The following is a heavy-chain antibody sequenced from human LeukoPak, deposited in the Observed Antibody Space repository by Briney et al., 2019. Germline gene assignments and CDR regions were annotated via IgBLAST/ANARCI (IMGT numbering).Heavy chain of an antibody. V-gene: IGHV4-38-2*01. D-gene: IGHD2-8*01. CDR2: IYHSGGT. Sequence: SETLSLTCAVSGYSISSGYYWGWIRQPPGKGLEWIGSIYHSGGTYYNPSLKSRVTISVDTSKNQFSLKLSSVTAADTAVYYCASGVRNDLNFDYWGQGTLVTVSS. J-gene: IGHJ4*02. CDR1: GYSISSGYY. CDR3: ASGVRNDLNFDY.